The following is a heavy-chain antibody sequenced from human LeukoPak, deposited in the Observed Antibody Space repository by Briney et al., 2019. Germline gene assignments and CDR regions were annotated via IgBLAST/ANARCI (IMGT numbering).Heavy chain of an antibody. CDR1: GFTFSSYG. D-gene: IGHD6-19*01. J-gene: IGHJ4*02. CDR3: AKEGGSGWSYDY. CDR2: ISYDGSNK. Sequence: GGSLRLSCAASGFTFSSYGMHWVRQAPGKGLEWVAVISYDGSNKYYADSVKGRFTVSRDNSKNTLYLQMNSLRAEDTAVYYCAKEGGSGWSYDYWGQGTLVTVSS. V-gene: IGHV3-30*18.